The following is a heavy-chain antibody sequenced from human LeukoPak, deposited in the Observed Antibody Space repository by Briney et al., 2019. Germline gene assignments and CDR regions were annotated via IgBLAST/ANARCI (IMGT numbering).Heavy chain of an antibody. D-gene: IGHD2-21*01. CDR1: GGSISSGDYY. Sequence: TLSLTCTVSGGSISSGDYYWSWIRQPPGKGLEWIGYIYYSGSTYYNPSLKSRVTISVDTSKNQFSLKLSSVTAADTAVYYCARAPAYCGGDCYFYFDYWGQGTLVTVSS. V-gene: IGHV4-30-4*08. J-gene: IGHJ4*02. CDR3: ARAPAYCGGDCYFYFDY. CDR2: IYYSGST.